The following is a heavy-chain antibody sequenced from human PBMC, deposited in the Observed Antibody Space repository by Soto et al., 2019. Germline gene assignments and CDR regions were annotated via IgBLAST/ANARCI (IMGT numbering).Heavy chain of an antibody. Sequence: SVKVACKTAGYTYTRYYMHWLRQKTRQGLEWMGIINPSGGSTSYAQKFQGRVTMTRDTSTSTVYMELSSLRSEDTAVYYCASLDYYGSGSYNDAFDIWGQGTMVTVSS. J-gene: IGHJ3*02. CDR2: INPSGGST. CDR3: ASLDYYGSGSYNDAFDI. D-gene: IGHD3-10*01. CDR1: GYTYTRYY. V-gene: IGHV1-46*03.